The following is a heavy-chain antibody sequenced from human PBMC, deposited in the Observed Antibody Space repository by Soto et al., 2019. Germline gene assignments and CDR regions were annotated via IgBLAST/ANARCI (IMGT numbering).Heavy chain of an antibody. CDR3: ARRYCSSNNCPFDP. CDR1: TDSIRSYY. Sequence: QVQLQESGPGLVKPSETLSLTCTVSTDSIRSYYWTWIRQPPGKGLEWIGYIYYSGSTSYNPSLKSRVNISLDTSKNQFSLKLSSVTAADTAVYYCARRYCSSNNCPFDPWGQGTLVTVSS. V-gene: IGHV4-59*01. D-gene: IGHD2-2*01. J-gene: IGHJ5*02. CDR2: IYYSGST.